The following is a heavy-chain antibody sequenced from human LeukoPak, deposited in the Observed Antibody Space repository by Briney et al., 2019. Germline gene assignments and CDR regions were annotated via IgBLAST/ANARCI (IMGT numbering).Heavy chain of an antibody. CDR3: ARAAAGGAFDI. CDR2: INTDGSRT. Sequence: PGGSLRLSCAASGFTCSDYWMHWVRQAPGKGLVWVSRINTDGSRTSYADSVKGRFTISRDYARNTLYLQMNSLRAEDTAVYYCARAAAGGAFDISGLGTVLTVSS. V-gene: IGHV3-74*01. D-gene: IGHD6-25*01. CDR1: GFTCSDYW. J-gene: IGHJ3*02.